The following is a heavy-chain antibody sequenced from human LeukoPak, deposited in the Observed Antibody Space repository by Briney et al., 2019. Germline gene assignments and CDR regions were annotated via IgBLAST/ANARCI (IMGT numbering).Heavy chain of an antibody. CDR3: ARVGDSSWYEVLFDY. D-gene: IGHD6-13*01. J-gene: IGHJ4*02. CDR2: IYYSGST. Sequence: PSETLSLTCTVSGGSISSYYWSWIRQPPGKGLEWIGYIYYSGSTNYNPSLKSRVTISVDTSKNQFSLKLSSVTAADTAVYYCARVGDSSWYEVLFDYWGQGTLVTVSS. CDR1: GGSISSYY. V-gene: IGHV4-59*01.